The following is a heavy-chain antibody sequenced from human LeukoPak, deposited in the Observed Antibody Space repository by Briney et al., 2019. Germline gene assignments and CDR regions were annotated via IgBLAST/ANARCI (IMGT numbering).Heavy chain of an antibody. CDR2: INPNSGGT. J-gene: IGHJ5*02. V-gene: IGHV1-2*02. CDR3: ARSGSSSSGGSLVWFDP. Sequence: ASVKVSCKASGYTFTNYGISWVRQAPGQGLEWMGWINPNSGGTNYAQKFQGRVTMTRDTSISTAYMELSRLRSDDTAVYYCARSGSSSSGGSLVWFDPWGQGTLVTVSS. CDR1: GYTFTNYG. D-gene: IGHD6-6*01.